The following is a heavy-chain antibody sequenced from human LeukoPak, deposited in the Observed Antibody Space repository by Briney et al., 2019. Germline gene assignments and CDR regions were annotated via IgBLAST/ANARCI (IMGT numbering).Heavy chain of an antibody. V-gene: IGHV3-23*01. D-gene: IGHD5-12*01. CDR2: ISGSGGST. CDR3: AKGVEVATISWDFDY. CDR1: GFTFSSYA. J-gene: IGHJ4*02. Sequence: GGSLRLSCAASGFTFSSYAMSWVRQAPGKGLEWVSAISGSGGSTYYADSVKGRFTISRDNSKNTLYLQMNSLRAEDTAVYYCAKGVEVATISWDFDYWGQGTLVTVSS.